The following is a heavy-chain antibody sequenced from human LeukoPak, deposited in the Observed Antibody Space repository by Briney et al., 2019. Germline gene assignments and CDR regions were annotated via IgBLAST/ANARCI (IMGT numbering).Heavy chain of an antibody. CDR1: GFTFSSYG. Sequence: GRSLRLSCAASGFTFSSYGMHWVRQAPGKGLEWVAVIWYDGSNKYYADSVKGRFTISRDNSKNTLYLQMNSLRAEDTAVYYCAKSIAARFTGYFDYWGQGTLVTVSS. V-gene: IGHV3-33*06. CDR3: AKSIAARFTGYFDY. D-gene: IGHD6-6*01. J-gene: IGHJ4*02. CDR2: IWYDGSNK.